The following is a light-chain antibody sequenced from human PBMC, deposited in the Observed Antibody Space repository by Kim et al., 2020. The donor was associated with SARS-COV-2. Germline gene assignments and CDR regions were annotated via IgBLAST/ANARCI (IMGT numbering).Light chain of an antibody. J-gene: IGLJ2*01. CDR1: KLGDKY. CDR2: QDS. V-gene: IGLV3-1*01. CDR3: QAWDSSTVV. Sequence: SYELTQPPSVSVSPGQTASITCSGDKLGDKYACWYQQKPGQSPVLVIYQDSKRPSVIPERFSGSNSGNTATLTISGTQAMDEADYYCQAWDSSTVVFGGGTQLT.